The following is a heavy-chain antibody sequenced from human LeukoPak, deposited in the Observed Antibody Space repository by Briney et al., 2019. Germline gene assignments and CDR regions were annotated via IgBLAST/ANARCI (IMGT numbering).Heavy chain of an antibody. D-gene: IGHD3-9*01. J-gene: IGHJ5*02. CDR2: IYHSGNT. CDR1: GYYIRSGYY. V-gene: IGHV4-38-2*01. Sequence: SETLSLTCGVSGYYIRSGYYWAWIRPPPGKGLEWIGSIYHSGNTYYNPSLKSRVIISVDTSRNQFSLKLSYVTAADSAVYFCARVGVLTTHYHRVFDPWGQGTRVTVSS. CDR3: ARVGVLTTHYHRVFDP.